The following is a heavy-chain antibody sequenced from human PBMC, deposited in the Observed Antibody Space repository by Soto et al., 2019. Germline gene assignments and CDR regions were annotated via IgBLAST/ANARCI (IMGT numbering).Heavy chain of an antibody. D-gene: IGHD3-10*01. J-gene: IGHJ3*02. Sequence: PSETLSLICAVYGGSFSGYYWSWIRQPPGKGLEWIGEINHSGSTNYNPSLKSRVTISVDTSKNQFTLKLSSVTAADTAVYYCARASITMGRGGILDHDAFYIWCQGTMVTVSS. CDR1: GGSFSGYY. CDR3: ARASITMGRGGILDHDAFYI. V-gene: IGHV4-34*01. CDR2: INHSGST.